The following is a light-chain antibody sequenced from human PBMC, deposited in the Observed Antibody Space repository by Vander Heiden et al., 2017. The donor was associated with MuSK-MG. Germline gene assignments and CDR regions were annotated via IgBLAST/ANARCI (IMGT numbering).Light chain of an antibody. V-gene: IGKV1-5*03. CDR3: QQYNSYLYT. J-gene: IGKJ2*01. Sequence: DIQMTQSPSTLSASVGDRVTITCRASQSISSWLAWYQQKPGKAPKLLIYKASSLESGVPSRVSGSGSGTEFTLTISSLQPYDVATYYCQQYNSYLYTFGQGTKLEIK. CDR2: KAS. CDR1: QSISSW.